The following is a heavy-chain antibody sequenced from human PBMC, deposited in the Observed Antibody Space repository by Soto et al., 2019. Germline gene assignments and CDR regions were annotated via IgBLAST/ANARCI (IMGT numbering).Heavy chain of an antibody. J-gene: IGHJ4*02. V-gene: IGHV1-8*01. D-gene: IGHD3-10*01. CDR2: MNPNSGNT. CDR1: GYTFTSYD. CDR3: ARHVPETLGSGVLFDY. Sequence: ASVKVSCKASGYTFTSYDINWVRQATGQGLEWMGWMNPNSGNTGYAQKFQGRVTMTRNTSISTAYMELSSLKASDTAIYYCARHVPETLGSGVLFDYWGQGTLVTVSS.